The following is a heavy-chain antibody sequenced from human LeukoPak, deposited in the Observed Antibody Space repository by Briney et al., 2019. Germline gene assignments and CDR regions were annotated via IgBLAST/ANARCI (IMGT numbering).Heavy chain of an antibody. CDR1: GGSILSNW. CDR2: VHLNGAA. V-gene: IGHV4-4*02. J-gene: IGHJ4*02. CDR3: TRESGAFSPFGF. D-gene: IGHD1-26*01. Sequence: PSETLYLTCAVPGGSILSNWWSWVRQLPGEGLEWIGEVHLNGAANYNPSVEGRVTMSIDKSKNHFSLEVISVTAADTAMYYCTRESGAFSPFGFWGQGTLVTVSS.